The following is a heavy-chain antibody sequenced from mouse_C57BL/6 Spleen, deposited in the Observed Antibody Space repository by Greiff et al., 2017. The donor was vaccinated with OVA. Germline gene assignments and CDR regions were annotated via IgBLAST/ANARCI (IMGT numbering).Heavy chain of an antibody. J-gene: IGHJ1*03. CDR1: GFSLTSYG. Sequence: QVQLKESGPGLVQPSQSLSITCTVSGFSLTSYGVHWVRQSPGKGLEWLGVIWSGGSSDYNAAFISRLSISKDNSKSQVFFKMNSLQADDTAIYYCAITKAYWYFDVWGTGTTVTVSS. V-gene: IGHV2-2*01. CDR3: AITKAYWYFDV. CDR2: IWSGGSS.